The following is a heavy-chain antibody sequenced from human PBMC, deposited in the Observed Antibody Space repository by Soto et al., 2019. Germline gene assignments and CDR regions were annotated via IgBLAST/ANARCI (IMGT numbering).Heavy chain of an antibody. CDR2: IDPSDSYT. J-gene: IGHJ6*02. CDR3: STSYYDSSSCSVGFLTERYGMDV. CDR1: GCSFTSYW. Sequence: GESLKISCKGSGCSFTSYWISWVRQMPGKGLEWMGRIDPSDSYTNYSPSFQGHVTISADKSISTAYLQWSSLKASDTAMYYCSTSYYDSSSCSVGFLTERYGMDVWGQGTTVPVSS. V-gene: IGHV5-10-1*01. D-gene: IGHD3-3*01.